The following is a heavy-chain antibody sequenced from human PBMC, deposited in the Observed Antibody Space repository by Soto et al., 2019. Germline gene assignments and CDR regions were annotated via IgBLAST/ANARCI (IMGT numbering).Heavy chain of an antibody. J-gene: IGHJ4*02. CDR1: GYPFTSYA. Sequence: ASVKVSCKAAGYPFTSYAIHWVRQAPGQRLEWMGWINAGNGNTKYSQKFQGRVTITRDTSASTAYMELSSLRSEDTAVYYCARVRLRYFDWLFAYWGQGTLVTVSS. CDR3: ARVRLRYFDWLFAY. D-gene: IGHD3-9*01. CDR2: INAGNGNT. V-gene: IGHV1-3*01.